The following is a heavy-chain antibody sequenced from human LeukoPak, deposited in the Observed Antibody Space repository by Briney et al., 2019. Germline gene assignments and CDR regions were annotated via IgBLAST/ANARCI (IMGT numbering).Heavy chain of an antibody. CDR2: IIPIFGTA. CDR3: ARNKLNYDSENYFDY. J-gene: IGHJ4*02. D-gene: IGHD3-22*01. CDR1: GGTFSSYA. V-gene: IGHV1-69*05. Sequence: ASVKVSCKASGGTFSSYAISWVRQAPGQGLEWMGGIIPIFGTANYAQKFQGRVTITTDESTSTAYMELSSLRSEDTAVYCCARNKLNYDSENYFDYWGQGTLVTVSS.